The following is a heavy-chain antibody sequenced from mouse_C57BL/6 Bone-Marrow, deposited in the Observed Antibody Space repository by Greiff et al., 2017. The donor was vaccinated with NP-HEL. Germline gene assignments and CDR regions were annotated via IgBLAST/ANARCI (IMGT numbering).Heavy chain of an antibody. V-gene: IGHV1-59*01. CDR3: ARRATTVVATPYFDY. CDR1: GYTFTSYW. D-gene: IGHD1-1*01. Sequence: VQLQQPGAELVRPGTSVKLSCKASGYTFTSYWMHWVKQRPGQGLEWIGVIDPSDSYTNYNQKFKGKATLTVDTSSSTAYMQLSSLTSEDSAVYYCARRATTVVATPYFDYWGQGTTLTVSS. J-gene: IGHJ2*01. CDR2: IDPSDSYT.